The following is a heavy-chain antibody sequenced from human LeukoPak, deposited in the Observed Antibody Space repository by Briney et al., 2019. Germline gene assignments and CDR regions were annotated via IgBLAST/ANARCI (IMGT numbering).Heavy chain of an antibody. D-gene: IGHD5-18*01. J-gene: IGHJ2*01. Sequence: SETLSLTCTVSGGSISSYYWSWIRQPPGKGLEWIGYIYYSGSTNYNPSLKSRVTISVDTSKNQFSLKLSSVTAADTAVYYCARQVGYSYGAYWYFDLWGRGTLVTVSS. V-gene: IGHV4-59*08. CDR3: ARQVGYSYGAYWYFDL. CDR2: IYYSGST. CDR1: GGSISSYY.